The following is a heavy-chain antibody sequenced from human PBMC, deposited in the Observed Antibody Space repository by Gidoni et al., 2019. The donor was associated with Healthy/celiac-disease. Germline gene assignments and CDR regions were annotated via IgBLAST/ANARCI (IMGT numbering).Heavy chain of an antibody. CDR1: GWSFSGYY. Sequence: QVQLQQWGAGLLKPSETLSLTCAVYGWSFSGYYWTWIRQPPGKGLEWIGEINHSGSTNYDPSLKSRVTISVDTSRNQFSLSLSSVTAADTALYYCARTSDRENYYGLDVWGQGTTVSVSS. V-gene: IGHV4-34*02. CDR3: ARTSDRENYYGLDV. D-gene: IGHD3-22*01. J-gene: IGHJ6*02. CDR2: INHSGST.